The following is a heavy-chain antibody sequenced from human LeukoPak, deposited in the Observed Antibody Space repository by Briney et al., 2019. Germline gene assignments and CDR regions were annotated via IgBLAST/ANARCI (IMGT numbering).Heavy chain of an antibody. J-gene: IGHJ4*02. Sequence: GGSLRLSCAASVFTFSSYSMNCVRQAPGKGRECVSSISSSSSYIYYADSVKGRFTISRDNAKTSLYLQMNSLRAEDTAVYYCARPHYCSGGSCYNYFDYWGQGTLVTVSS. CDR3: ARPHYCSGGSCYNYFDY. CDR1: VFTFSSYS. CDR2: ISSSSSYI. D-gene: IGHD2-15*01. V-gene: IGHV3-21*01.